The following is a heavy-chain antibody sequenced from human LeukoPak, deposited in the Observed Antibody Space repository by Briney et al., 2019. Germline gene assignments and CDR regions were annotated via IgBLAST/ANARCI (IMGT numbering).Heavy chain of an antibody. V-gene: IGHV4-59*01. Sequence: SETLSLTCTVSGGSISSYYRSWIRQPPGKGLEWIGYIYYSGSINYNPSLKSRVTISVDTSKNQFSLKLSSVTAADTAVYYCARVRANEYYYDSSGYYPPDYWGQGTLVTVSS. CDR2: IYYSGSI. D-gene: IGHD3-22*01. CDR3: ARVRANEYYYDSSGYYPPDY. J-gene: IGHJ4*02. CDR1: GGSISSYY.